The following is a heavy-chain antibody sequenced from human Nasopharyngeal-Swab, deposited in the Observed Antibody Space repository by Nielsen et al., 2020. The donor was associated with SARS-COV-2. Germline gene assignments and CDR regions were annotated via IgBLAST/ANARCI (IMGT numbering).Heavy chain of an antibody. CDR1: GFTFNSYG. J-gene: IGHJ4*01. Sequence: GESLKISCAASGFTFNSYGMSWVRQAPGKGLEWVSTISDSGDNTYYADSVKGRFTISRDNSKNTLYLQMKSLRAEDTAVYYCAKRGGLVADYWGHGTLVTVSS. CDR2: ISDSGDNT. CDR3: AKRGGLVADY. D-gene: IGHD6-6*01. V-gene: IGHV3-23*01.